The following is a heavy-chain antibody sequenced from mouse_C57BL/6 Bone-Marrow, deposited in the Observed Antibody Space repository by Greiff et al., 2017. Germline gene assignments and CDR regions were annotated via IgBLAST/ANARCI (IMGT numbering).Heavy chain of an antibody. CDR1: GYTFTDYY. Sequence: EVQLQQSGPVLVKPGASVKMSCKASGYTFTDYYMNWVKQSHGKSLEWIGVINPYNGGTSYNQKFKGKATLTVDKSSSTAYMELNSLTSEDSAVYYCAGIYYDSWFAYWGQGTLVTVSA. CDR3: AGIYYDSWFAY. V-gene: IGHV1-19*01. CDR2: INPYNGGT. J-gene: IGHJ3*01. D-gene: IGHD2-4*01.